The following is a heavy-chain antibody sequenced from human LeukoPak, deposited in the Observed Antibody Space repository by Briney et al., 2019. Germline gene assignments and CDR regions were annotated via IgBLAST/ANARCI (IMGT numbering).Heavy chain of an antibody. D-gene: IGHD3-22*01. V-gene: IGHV3-21*01. J-gene: IGHJ3*01. Sequence: PGGSLRLSCAASGFTFSRHTMNWVRQAPGKGLEWVSSISSNSNYRYHADSVKGRFTISRDNAKNSLYLQMNNLRAEDTAVYYCARDRNTYSNGYFPDSLDLWGQGTLVTVSS. CDR3: ARDRNTYSNGYFPDSLDL. CDR2: ISSNSNYR. CDR1: GFTFSRHT.